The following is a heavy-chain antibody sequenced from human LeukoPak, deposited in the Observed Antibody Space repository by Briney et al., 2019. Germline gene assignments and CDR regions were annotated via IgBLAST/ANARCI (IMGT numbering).Heavy chain of an antibody. CDR3: AREDVGRYYDSSGYQSSPFDY. Sequence: SVKVSCKASGGTFSSYAISWVQQAPGQGLEWMGRIIPIFGTANYAQKFQGRVTITADKSTSTAYMELGSLRSEDTAVYYCAREDVGRYYDSSGYQSSPFDYWGQGTLVTVSS. J-gene: IGHJ4*02. CDR1: GGTFSSYA. V-gene: IGHV1-69*06. D-gene: IGHD3-22*01. CDR2: IIPIFGTA.